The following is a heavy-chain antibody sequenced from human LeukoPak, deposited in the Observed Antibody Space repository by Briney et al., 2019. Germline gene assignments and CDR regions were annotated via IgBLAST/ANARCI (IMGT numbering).Heavy chain of an antibody. CDR3: ARDGYFDY. V-gene: IGHV1-18*01. J-gene: IGHJ4*02. CDR2: INANNGKT. CDR1: GYSFTTYG. D-gene: IGHD6-13*01. Sequence: ASVKVSCKASGYSFTTYGVGWVRQAPGQGLEWMGWINANNGKTIYAQNLQGRVTMTTDTSTTTAYMELRSLRSDDTAVYFCARDGYFDYWGQGTLVTVSS.